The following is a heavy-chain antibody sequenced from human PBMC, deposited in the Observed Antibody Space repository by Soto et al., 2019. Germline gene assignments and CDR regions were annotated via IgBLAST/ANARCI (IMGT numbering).Heavy chain of an antibody. Sequence: QVQLQQWGAGLLKPSETLSLTCAVYGGSFSGYYWSWIRQPPGKGLEWIGEINHSGSTNYNPSLKSRVTISVDTSKNQFSLKLSSVTAADTAVYYCARATGGNSGNWYFDLWGRGTQVTVSS. CDR2: INHSGST. CDR1: GGSFSGYY. V-gene: IGHV4-34*01. J-gene: IGHJ2*01. D-gene: IGHD2-21*02. CDR3: ARATGGNSGNWYFDL.